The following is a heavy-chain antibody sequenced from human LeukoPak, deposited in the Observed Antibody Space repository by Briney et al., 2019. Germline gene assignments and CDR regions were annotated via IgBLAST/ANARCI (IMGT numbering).Heavy chain of an antibody. D-gene: IGHD2-2*01. Sequence: GGSLRLSCAASGFTLSNYGMQWVRQAPGKGLQWVAVIWYDGSKKYYADSVKGRFTISRDDSKNMLYLQMNSLRAEDTAVYYCARDYCSTTTCLDSWGQGTLVTVSS. CDR1: GFTLSNYG. CDR2: IWYDGSKK. V-gene: IGHV3-33*01. CDR3: ARDYCSTTTCLDS. J-gene: IGHJ4*02.